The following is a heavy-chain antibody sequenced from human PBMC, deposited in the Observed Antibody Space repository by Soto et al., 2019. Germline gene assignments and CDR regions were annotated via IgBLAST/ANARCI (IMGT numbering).Heavy chain of an antibody. CDR3: AKDQGIQLWLRSHYYYGMDV. D-gene: IGHD5-18*01. J-gene: IGHJ6*02. CDR1: GFTFSSYG. CDR2: ISYDGSNK. V-gene: IGHV3-30*18. Sequence: QVQLVESGGGVVQPGRSLRLSCAASGFTFSSYGMHWVRQAPGKGLEWVAVISYDGSNKYYADSVKGRFTISRDNSKNTLYLQMNSLRAEDTAVYYCAKDQGIQLWLRSHYYYGMDVWGQGTTVTVSS.